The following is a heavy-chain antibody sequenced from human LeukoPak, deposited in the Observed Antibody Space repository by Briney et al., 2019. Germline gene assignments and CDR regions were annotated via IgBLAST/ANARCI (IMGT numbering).Heavy chain of an antibody. CDR2: INPSGGST. CDR1: GYTFTGYY. J-gene: IGHJ6*02. Sequence: GASVKVSCKASGYTFTGYYMHWVRQAPGQGLEWMGIINPSGGSTSYAQKFQGRVTMTRDTSTSTVYMELSSLRSEDTAVYYCARADSSSWYPNPYYYYGMDVWGQGTTVTVSS. V-gene: IGHV1-46*01. CDR3: ARADSSSWYPNPYYYYGMDV. D-gene: IGHD6-13*01.